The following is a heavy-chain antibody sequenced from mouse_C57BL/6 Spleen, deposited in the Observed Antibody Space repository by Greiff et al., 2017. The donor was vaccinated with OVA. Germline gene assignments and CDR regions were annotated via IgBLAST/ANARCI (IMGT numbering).Heavy chain of an antibody. CDR3: ARPHYDYDKGFAY. CDR2: IDPSDSYT. CDR1: GYTFTSYW. V-gene: IGHV1-59*01. Sequence: QVQLQQPGAELVRPGTSVKLSCKASGYTFTSYWMHWVKQRPGQGLEWIGVIDPSDSYTNYNQKFKGKATLTVDTSSSTAYMQLSSLTSEDSAVYYCARPHYDYDKGFAYWGQGTLVTVSA. D-gene: IGHD2-4*01. J-gene: IGHJ3*01.